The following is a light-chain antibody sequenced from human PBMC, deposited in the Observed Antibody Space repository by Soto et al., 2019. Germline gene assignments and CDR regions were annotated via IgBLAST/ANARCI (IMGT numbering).Light chain of an antibody. CDR2: DVS. CDR3: RSYTSSSTYVV. V-gene: IGLV2-14*01. J-gene: IGLJ2*01. Sequence: QSALTQPASVSGSPGQSITISCTGTSSDVGGSNYVSWYQQHPGKAPKLMIYDVSNRPSGVSNRFSGSKSGNTASLTISGLQAEDEADYYCRSYTSSSTYVVFGGGTKVTVL. CDR1: SSDVGGSNY.